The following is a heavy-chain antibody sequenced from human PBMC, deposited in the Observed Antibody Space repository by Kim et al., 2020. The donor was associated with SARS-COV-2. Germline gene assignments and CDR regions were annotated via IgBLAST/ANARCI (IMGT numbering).Heavy chain of an antibody. V-gene: IGHV1-2*02. Sequence: QKFQGRVTMTRETSISTAYMELSRLRSDDTAVYYCARRIAAAGTPGVLDYWGQGTLVTVSS. D-gene: IGHD6-13*01. CDR3: ARRIAAAGTPGVLDY. J-gene: IGHJ4*02.